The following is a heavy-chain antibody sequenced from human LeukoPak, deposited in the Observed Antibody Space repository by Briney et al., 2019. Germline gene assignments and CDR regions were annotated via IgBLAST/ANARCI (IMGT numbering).Heavy chain of an antibody. CDR2: TYTSGST. CDR1: GGSISSYY. J-gene: IGHJ3*02. V-gene: IGHV4-4*07. D-gene: IGHD6-13*01. CDR3: ARDRIQIPAGTDDAFDI. Sequence: SETLSLTCTVSGGSISSYYWSWIRQPAGKGLEWIGGTYTSGSTNYNPSLKSRVTMSVDTSKNPFSLKLSSVTAADTAVYYCARDRIQIPAGTDDAFDIWGQGTMVTVSS.